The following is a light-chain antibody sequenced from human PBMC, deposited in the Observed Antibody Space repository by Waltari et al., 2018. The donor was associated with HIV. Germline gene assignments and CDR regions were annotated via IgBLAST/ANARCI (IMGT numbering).Light chain of an antibody. V-gene: IGKV1-9*01. J-gene: IGKJ5*01. CDR2: GAS. Sequence: DIELTQSPSFLSASVGDRVTITCRASRGIGNFLAWYQQKPGKAPKLLIYGASTLQTGVPSRFSGSGSGTEFTLTLSNLQPEDFAIYYCQHLNSYPITFGQGTRL. CDR3: QHLNSYPIT. CDR1: RGIGNF.